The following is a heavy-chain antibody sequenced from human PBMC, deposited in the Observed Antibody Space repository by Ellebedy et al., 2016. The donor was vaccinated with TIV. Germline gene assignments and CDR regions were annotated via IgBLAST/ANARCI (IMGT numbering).Heavy chain of an antibody. CDR3: ASGYSGGFYGIDY. V-gene: IGHV3-48*02. D-gene: IGHD1-26*01. CDR2: ITGSSDIT. Sequence: GESLKISCAASGLNVFSSYSMDWVRQTPGKGLEWVSYITGSSDITYYADSVKGRFTISRDNAKNSVYLQMNSLRDEDTAIYYCASGYSGGFYGIDYWGQGTLVTVSS. CDR1: GLNVFSSYS. J-gene: IGHJ4*02.